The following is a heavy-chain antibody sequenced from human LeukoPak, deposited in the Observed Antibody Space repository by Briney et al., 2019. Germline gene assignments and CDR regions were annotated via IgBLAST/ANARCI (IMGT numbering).Heavy chain of an antibody. D-gene: IGHD7-27*01. CDR2: IKYDGRGK. J-gene: IGHJ4*02. CDR3: ARDDGVESNGGSIDY. V-gene: IGHV3-7*05. CDR1: KFTFSNYS. Sequence: GGSLRLSCLASKFTFSNYSMSWVRQAPGKGLEWVANIKYDGRGKYYVDSVKGRFTVSRDNAKNSLYLQMNSLRVEDKAVYYCARDDGVESNGGSIDYWGQGTLVTVSS.